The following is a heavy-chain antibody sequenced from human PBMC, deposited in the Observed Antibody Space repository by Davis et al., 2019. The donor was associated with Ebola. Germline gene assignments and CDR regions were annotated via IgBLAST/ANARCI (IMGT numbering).Heavy chain of an antibody. D-gene: IGHD4-17*01. CDR3: ARMLAVTTLDY. CDR2: ISYDGSNK. J-gene: IGHJ4*02. V-gene: IGHV3-30-3*01. Sequence: PGGSLRLSCAASGFTFSSYAMHWVRQAPGKGLEWVAVISYDGSNKYYADSVKGRFTISRDNSKNTLYLQMNSLRAEDTAVYYCARMLAVTTLDYWGQGTLVTVSS. CDR1: GFTFSSYA.